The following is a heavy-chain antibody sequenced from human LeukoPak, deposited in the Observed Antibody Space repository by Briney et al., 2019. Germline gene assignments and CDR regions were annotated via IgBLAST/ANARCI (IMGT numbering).Heavy chain of an antibody. CDR3: ASSGRRDGYNEEFDY. D-gene: IGHD5-24*01. CDR1: GGSISSYY. CDR2: IYYSGST. Sequence: TSETLSLTCTVSGGSISSYYWSWIRQPPGKGLEWIGYIYYSGSTNYNPSLKSRVTISVDTSKNQFSLKLSSETAADTAVYYCASSGRRDGYNEEFDYWGQGTLVTVSS. V-gene: IGHV4-59*01. J-gene: IGHJ4*02.